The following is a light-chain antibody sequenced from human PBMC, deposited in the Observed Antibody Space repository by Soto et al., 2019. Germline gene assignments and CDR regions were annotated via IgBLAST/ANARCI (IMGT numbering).Light chain of an antibody. CDR2: AAS. Sequence: DIQMTQSPSSLSASVGDRVTITCRASQSISSYLNWYQQKPGKAPKLLIYAASSLQSGVPSRFSGSGSVTDFTLTISILQPEDFATYYCQQSYSTPRTFCQGTKVEIK. V-gene: IGKV1-39*01. J-gene: IGKJ1*01. CDR3: QQSYSTPRT. CDR1: QSISSY.